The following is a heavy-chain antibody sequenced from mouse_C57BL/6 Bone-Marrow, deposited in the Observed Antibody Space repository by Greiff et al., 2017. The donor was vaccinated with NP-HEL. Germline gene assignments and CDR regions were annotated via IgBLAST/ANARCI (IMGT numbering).Heavy chain of an antibody. D-gene: IGHD1-1*01. CDR2: INPGSGGT. Sequence: VKLMESGAELVRPGTSVKVSCKASGYAFTNYLIEWVKQRPGQGLEWIGVINPGSGGTNYNEKFKGKATLTADKSSSTAYMQLSSLTSEDSAVYFCARGDYGRAFAYWGQGTLVTVSA. J-gene: IGHJ3*01. CDR1: GYAFTNYL. V-gene: IGHV1-54*01. CDR3: ARGDYGRAFAY.